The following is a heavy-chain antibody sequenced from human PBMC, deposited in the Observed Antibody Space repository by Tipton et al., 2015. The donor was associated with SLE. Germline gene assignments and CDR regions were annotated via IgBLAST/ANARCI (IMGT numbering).Heavy chain of an antibody. Sequence: SLTCAVYGGSFSGHYWSWIRQPPGKGLEWIGEINHSGSTNYNPSLKSRVTISVDTSKNQFSLKLSSVTAADTAVYYCTRGVGARGSNLDYWGQGSLVTVSS. CDR3: TRGVGARGSNLDY. V-gene: IGHV4-34*01. J-gene: IGHJ4*02. D-gene: IGHD1-26*01. CDR2: INHSGST. CDR1: GGSFSGHY.